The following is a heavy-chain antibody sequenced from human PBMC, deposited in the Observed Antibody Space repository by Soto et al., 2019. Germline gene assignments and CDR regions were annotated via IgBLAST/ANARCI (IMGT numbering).Heavy chain of an antibody. V-gene: IGHV4-39*01. CDR3: ARHGAYQLLSSWFDP. CDR2: IYYSGST. D-gene: IGHD2-2*01. Sequence: QLLESGPGLVKPSETLSLTCTVSGGSISSSSYYWGWIRQPPGKGLEWIGSIYYSGSTYYNPSLKSRVTISVDTSKNQFSLKLSSVTAADTAVYYCARHGAYQLLSSWFDPWGQGTLVTVSS. CDR1: GGSISSSSYY. J-gene: IGHJ5*02.